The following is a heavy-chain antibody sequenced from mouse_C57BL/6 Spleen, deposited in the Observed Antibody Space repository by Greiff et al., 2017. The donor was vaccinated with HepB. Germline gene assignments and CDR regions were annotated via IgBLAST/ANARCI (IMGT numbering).Heavy chain of an antibody. Sequence: VLLEESGAEVSRTGPTGKLSYKASGYTFASYWMHWVKERPGEGVEWIGYINPSSGYNKYNQKFKDKATLTADKSSSTAYMQLSRLTYEDSAVYYRARDALDYGGQ. CDR1: GYTFASYW. V-gene: IGHV1-7*01. J-gene: IGHJ2*01. CDR2: INPSSGYN. CDR3: ARDALDY.